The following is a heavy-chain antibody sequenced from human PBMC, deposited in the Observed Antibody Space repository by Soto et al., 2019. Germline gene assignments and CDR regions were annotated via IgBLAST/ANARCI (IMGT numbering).Heavy chain of an antibody. Sequence: QVQLVQSGAEVKKPGSSVKVSCKASGDTFSFYPINWVRQAPGLGLEWMGRVNPILSMSNYAQKFQGRVTMTADKSMSTAYMELRSLRSEDTAFYYCATSYGSGYRAFDYWGQGALVTVSS. V-gene: IGHV1-69*02. CDR3: ATSYGSGYRAFDY. D-gene: IGHD3-10*01. CDR1: GDTFSFYP. CDR2: VNPILSMS. J-gene: IGHJ4*02.